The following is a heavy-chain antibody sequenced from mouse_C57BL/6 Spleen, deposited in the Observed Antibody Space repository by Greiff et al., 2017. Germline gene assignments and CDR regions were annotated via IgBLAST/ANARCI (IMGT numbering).Heavy chain of an antibody. J-gene: IGHJ4*01. D-gene: IGHD2-4*01. V-gene: IGHV5-6*01. CDR1: GFTFSSYG. Sequence: EVNLVESGGDLVKPGGSLKLSCAASGFTFSSYGMSWVRQTPDKRLEWVATISSGGSYTYYPDSVKGRFTISRDNAKNTLYLQMSSLKSEDTAMYYCARGIYYDYDGYAMDYWGQGTSVTVSS. CDR3: ARGIYYDYDGYAMDY. CDR2: ISSGGSYT.